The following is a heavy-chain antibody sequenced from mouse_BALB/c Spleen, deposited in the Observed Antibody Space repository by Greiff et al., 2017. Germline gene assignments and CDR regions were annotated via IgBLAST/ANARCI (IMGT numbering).Heavy chain of an antibody. CDR3: ARSEYGNFFYAMDY. CDR1: GYTFTNYW. D-gene: IGHD2-10*02. Sequence: QVQLQQSGAELVRPGTSVKISCKASGYTFTNYWLGWVKQRPGHGLEWIGDIYPGGGYTNYNEKFKGKATLTADTSSSTAYMQLSSLTSEDSAVYFCARSEYGNFFYAMDYWGQGTSVTVSS. V-gene: IGHV1-63*02. J-gene: IGHJ4*01. CDR2: IYPGGGYT.